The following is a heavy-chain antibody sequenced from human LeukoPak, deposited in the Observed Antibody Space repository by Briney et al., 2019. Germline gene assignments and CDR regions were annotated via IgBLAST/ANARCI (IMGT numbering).Heavy chain of an antibody. V-gene: IGHV4-39*01. D-gene: IGHD2-2*01. J-gene: IGHJ3*02. CDR3: ARYCSSTSCQGAFDI. CDR1: GGSISSSSYY. Sequence: SETLSLTCTVSGGSISSSSYYWCWIRQPPGKGLEWIGSIYYSGSTYYNPSLKSRVTISVDTSKNQFSLKLSSVTAADTAVYYCARYCSSTSCQGAFDIWGQGTMVTVSS. CDR2: IYYSGST.